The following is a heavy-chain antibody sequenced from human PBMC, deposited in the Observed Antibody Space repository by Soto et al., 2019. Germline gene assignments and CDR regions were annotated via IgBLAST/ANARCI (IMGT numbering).Heavy chain of an antibody. V-gene: IGHV4-61*01. CDR2: IYYSGST. CDR1: GGSVSSGSYY. CDR3: ARGALRFLEWSALFDY. Sequence: QVQLQESGPGLVKPSETLSLICTVSGGSVSSGSYYWSWIRQPPGKGLEWIGYIYYSGSTNYNPSLKSRVTISVDTSKNQFSLKLSSVTAADTAVYYCARGALRFLEWSALFDYWGQGTLVTVSS. D-gene: IGHD3-3*01. J-gene: IGHJ4*02.